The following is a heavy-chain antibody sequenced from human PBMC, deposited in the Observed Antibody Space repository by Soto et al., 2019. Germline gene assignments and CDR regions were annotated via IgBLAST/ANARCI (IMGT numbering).Heavy chain of an antibody. CDR2: SGDGGRTI. V-gene: IGHV3-48*03. CDR1: GFPFSSYE. Sequence: PGGSLRLSCAASGFPFSSYEMNWVRLAPGKGLEWLAYSGDGGRTIHYADSVRGRFTISTDNAKNSVYLQMTSLKAEHSAVYYCERGISPLHYLGQGTVVAVSS. J-gene: IGHJ4*02. CDR3: ERGISPLHY. D-gene: IGHD3-3*02.